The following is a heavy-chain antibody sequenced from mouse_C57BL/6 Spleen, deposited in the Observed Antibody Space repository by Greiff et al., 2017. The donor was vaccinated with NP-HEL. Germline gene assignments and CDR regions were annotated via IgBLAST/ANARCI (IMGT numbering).Heavy chain of an antibody. Sequence: VKLVESGPGLVQPSQSLSITCTVSGFSLTSYGVHWVRQSPGKGLEWLGVIWSGGSTDYNAAFISRLSISKDNSKSQVFFKMNSLQADDTAIYYCARNTDYDWYFDVWGTGTTVTVSS. CDR1: GFSLTSYG. J-gene: IGHJ1*03. V-gene: IGHV2-2*01. D-gene: IGHD2-4*01. CDR3: ARNTDYDWYFDV. CDR2: IWSGGST.